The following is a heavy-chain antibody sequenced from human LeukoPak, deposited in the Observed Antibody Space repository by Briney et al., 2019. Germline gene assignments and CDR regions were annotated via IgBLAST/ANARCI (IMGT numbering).Heavy chain of an antibody. D-gene: IGHD3-10*01. CDR2: IHYSGST. Sequence: SETLSLTCTVSGGSINSYYWSWIRQPPGKGLQWIGCIHYSGSTNYNPSLKSRVTISVDTSKNQFSLKLSSVTAADAAVYYCARTTMVRGTYYMDVWGKGTTVTISS. CDR3: ARTTMVRGTYYMDV. V-gene: IGHV4-59*01. CDR1: GGSINSYY. J-gene: IGHJ6*03.